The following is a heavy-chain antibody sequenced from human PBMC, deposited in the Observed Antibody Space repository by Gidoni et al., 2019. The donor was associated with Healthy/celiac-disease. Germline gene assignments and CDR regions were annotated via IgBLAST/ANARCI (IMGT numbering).Heavy chain of an antibody. CDR3: ARPIVGAATFDY. J-gene: IGHJ4*02. D-gene: IGHD1-26*01. CDR1: GYTFTDYY. Sequence: QVQLVQSGAEVKKPWASVIVSCKTSGYTFTDYYIHWVRQAPGQGLEWMGWISPDSGATNYAQKFQGRVTMTRDTSISTAYLELNRLKFDDTAVYYCARPIVGAATFDYWGQGTLVRVSS. V-gene: IGHV1-2*02. CDR2: ISPDSGAT.